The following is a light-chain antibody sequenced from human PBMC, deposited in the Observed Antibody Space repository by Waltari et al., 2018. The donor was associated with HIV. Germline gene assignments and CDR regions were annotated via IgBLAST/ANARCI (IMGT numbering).Light chain of an antibody. CDR1: QSVLYSSNKKNF. J-gene: IGKJ2*01. CDR2: WAS. Sequence: DIVMTKSPDSLALLLGERATINCKFNQSVLYSSNKKNFLAWYQQKSGQRPKLLVYWASTRESGVPDRFSGSGSGTDFTLTISSLQAEDVAVYFCQQHYTTPYTFGQGTKLEIK. CDR3: QQHYTTPYT. V-gene: IGKV4-1*01.